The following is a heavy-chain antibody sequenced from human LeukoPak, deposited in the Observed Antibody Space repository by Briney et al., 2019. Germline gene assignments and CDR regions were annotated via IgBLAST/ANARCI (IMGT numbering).Heavy chain of an antibody. CDR3: AKGYPMIIAAAAGAFDV. V-gene: IGHV3-30*18. D-gene: IGHD6-13*01. J-gene: IGHJ3*01. CDR1: GFTFSSYG. CDR2: ISNDGSNK. Sequence: GRSLRLSCAASGFTFSSYGMHWVRQAPGKGLEWVAVISNDGSNKYYADSVKGRFTISRDNSKNTLYLQMNSLRAEDTAVYYCAKGYPMIIAAAAGAFDVWGQGTMVTVSS.